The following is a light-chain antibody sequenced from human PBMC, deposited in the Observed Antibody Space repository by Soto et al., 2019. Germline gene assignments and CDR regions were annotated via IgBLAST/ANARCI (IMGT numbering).Light chain of an antibody. CDR1: SNDVGAYSS. CDR2: EVS. Sequence: QSALTQPPSASGSPGQSVTISCTGTSNDVGAYSSVSWYQHHPGKAPKLVIYEVSKWPSGIPDRFSGSKSGNTASLTVSGLQPEDEGDYYCSSYAGNNILLFGGGTKVTVL. CDR3: SSYAGNNILL. V-gene: IGLV2-8*01. J-gene: IGLJ2*01.